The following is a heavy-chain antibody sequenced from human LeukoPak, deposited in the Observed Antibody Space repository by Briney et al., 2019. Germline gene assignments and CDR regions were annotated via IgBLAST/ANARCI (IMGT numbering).Heavy chain of an antibody. CDR2: VYNSGNT. CDR1: GGSISSGAYS. CDR3: ARSDYSNYIFDY. D-gene: IGHD4-11*01. J-gene: IGHJ4*02. V-gene: IGHV4-30-4*07. Sequence: SETLSLTCAVSGGSISSGAYSWSWIRQPLGKGLEWIGYVYNSGNTYYNPSLKSRVTISVDTSRNQFSLKLSSVTAADTAVYFCARSDYSNYIFDYWGQGTLVTVSS.